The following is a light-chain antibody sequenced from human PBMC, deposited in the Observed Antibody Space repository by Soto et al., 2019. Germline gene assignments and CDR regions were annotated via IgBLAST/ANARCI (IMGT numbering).Light chain of an antibody. V-gene: IGKV3-15*01. CDR2: GAS. J-gene: IGKJ1*01. CDR3: QQYNNWPRT. Sequence: EIVMTQSPATLSVSPGERATLSCRASKSVSSDLAWYHQKPGQAPRLLIYGASTRATGIPARSSGSGSGTEFTLTINSLQSEDFAVYYCQQYNNWPRTFGQGTKVDIK. CDR1: KSVSSD.